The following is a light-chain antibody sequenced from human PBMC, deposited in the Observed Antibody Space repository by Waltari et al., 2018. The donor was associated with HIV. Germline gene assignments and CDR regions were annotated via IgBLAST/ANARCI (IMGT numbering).Light chain of an antibody. Sequence: DVVMTQSPLSLPVTLGQPASISCRSSQSLVYSDGNTYLNWFQQRPGQSPRRLIYQVSNRDSGVPDRFSGSGSGTDSTLEISRVEAEDVGVYYCMQGTHWPPYTFGQGTNLEIK. V-gene: IGKV2-30*01. J-gene: IGKJ2*01. CDR2: QVS. CDR3: MQGTHWPPYT. CDR1: QSLVYSDGNTY.